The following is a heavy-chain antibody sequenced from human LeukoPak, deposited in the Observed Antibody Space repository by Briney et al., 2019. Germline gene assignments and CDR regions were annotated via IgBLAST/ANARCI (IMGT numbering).Heavy chain of an antibody. CDR3: AKDQGRDGYNYFDY. D-gene: IGHD5-24*01. V-gene: IGHV3-7*03. CDR1: GFRVSDYY. J-gene: IGHJ4*02. Sequence: PGGSLRLSCAVSGFRVSDYYMSWVRQAPGKGLEWVASLNQDADREYYVDSVKGRFTISRDNAKNSLYLQMNSLRAEDTALYYCAKDQGRDGYNYFDYWGQGTLVTVSS. CDR2: LNQDADRE.